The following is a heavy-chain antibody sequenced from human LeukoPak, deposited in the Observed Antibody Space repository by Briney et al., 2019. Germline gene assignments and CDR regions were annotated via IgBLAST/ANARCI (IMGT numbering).Heavy chain of an antibody. CDR1: GYTFTGYY. Sequence: ASVKVSCKASGYTFTGYYMHWVRQAPGQGLEWMGWINPNSGGTNYAQKFQGRVTMTRDTSISTAYMELSRLRSDDTAVYYCARGDITIFGGSYYYYYMDVWGKGTTVTVSS. V-gene: IGHV1-2*02. CDR2: INPNSGGT. J-gene: IGHJ6*03. D-gene: IGHD3-3*01. CDR3: ARGDITIFGGSYYYYYMDV.